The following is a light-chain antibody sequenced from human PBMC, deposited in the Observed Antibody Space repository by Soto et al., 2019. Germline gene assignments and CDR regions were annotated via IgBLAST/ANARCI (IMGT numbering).Light chain of an antibody. CDR3: QQYYDYPPLI. V-gene: IGKV3-15*01. Sequence: EIVMTQSPATLSVSPGERATLSCRASRNINRKLAWYQQKPGQAHRLLISGASTRATGIPARFSGSGSGTEFTLTISSLQSEDFAVYYCQQYYDYPPLIFGGGTKVEIK. CDR2: GAS. CDR1: RNINRK. J-gene: IGKJ4*01.